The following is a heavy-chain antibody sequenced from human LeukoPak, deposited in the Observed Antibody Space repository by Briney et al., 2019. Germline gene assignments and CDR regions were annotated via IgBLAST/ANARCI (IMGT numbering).Heavy chain of an antibody. V-gene: IGHV5-51*01. CDR2: IYPADSDT. CDR3: ARGINDEYFQS. CDR1: PYYFINFW. Sequence: GESLKISCKDSPYYFINFWIGWVRQMPGKGLEWMGVIYPADSDTRYNPSFQGHVTISADRSASTAYLQWHSLKASDTAIYYCARGINDEYFQSWGQGTLVTVSS. D-gene: IGHD2/OR15-2a*01. J-gene: IGHJ1*01.